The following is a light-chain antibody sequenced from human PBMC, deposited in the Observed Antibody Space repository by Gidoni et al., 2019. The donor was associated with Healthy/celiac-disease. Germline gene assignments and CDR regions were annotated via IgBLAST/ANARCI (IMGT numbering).Light chain of an antibody. CDR2: GAS. Sequence: DIVMPQSPATLSVSPGERATLSCRASQSVSSNLAWYQQKPGQAPRRLIYGASTRATGIPARFSGSGSGTEFTLTISSLQSEDFAVYYCQQYNNWPPVTFGQGTKLEIK. J-gene: IGKJ2*01. CDR3: QQYNNWPPVT. V-gene: IGKV3-15*01. CDR1: QSVSSN.